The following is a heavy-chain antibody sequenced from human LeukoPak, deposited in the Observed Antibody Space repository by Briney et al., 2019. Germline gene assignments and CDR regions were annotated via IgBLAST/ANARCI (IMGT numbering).Heavy chain of an antibody. CDR1: GGSFSGYY. CDR2: INHSGST. Sequence: NPSETLSLTCAVYGGSFSGYYWSWIRQPPGKGLEWIGEINHSGSTNYNPSLKSRVTISVDTSKNQFSLKLSSVTAADTAVYYCARAGEEWLAYYYYYMDVWGKGTTVTVSS. V-gene: IGHV4-34*01. CDR3: ARAGEEWLAYYYYYMDV. J-gene: IGHJ6*03. D-gene: IGHD6-19*01.